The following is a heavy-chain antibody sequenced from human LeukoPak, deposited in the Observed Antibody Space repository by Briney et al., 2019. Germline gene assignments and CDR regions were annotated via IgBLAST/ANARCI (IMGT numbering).Heavy chain of an antibody. CDR3: ARWEIRGTAHQLDY. D-gene: IGHD1-7*01. V-gene: IGHV3-7*01. CDR1: GFTFSSHW. J-gene: IGHJ4*02. CDR2: INQDGSAK. Sequence: GGSLRLSCAASGFTFSSHWMTWVRQAPGKGLEWVANINQDGSAKYYVDSVKGRFTISRDNAKNSMYLQMNSLRAEDTAVYYCARWEIRGTAHQLDYWGQGTLVTVSS.